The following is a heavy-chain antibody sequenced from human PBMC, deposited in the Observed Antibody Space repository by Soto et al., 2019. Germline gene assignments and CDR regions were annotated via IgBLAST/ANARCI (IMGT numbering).Heavy chain of an antibody. CDR1: GGTFSSYA. V-gene: IGHV1-69*01. Sequence: QVQLVQSGAEVKKPGSSVKVSCKASGGTFSSYAISWVRQAPGQGLEWMGGIIPIFGTANYAQKFQGRVTITADESTRPAYRGLGSRRFEARAVYYCAGGRRSPTRNPYYSYVMDVWGQGPRSPSP. CDR2: IIPIFGTA. J-gene: IGHJ6*02. CDR3: AGGRRSPTRNPYYSYVMDV. D-gene: IGHD1-26*01.